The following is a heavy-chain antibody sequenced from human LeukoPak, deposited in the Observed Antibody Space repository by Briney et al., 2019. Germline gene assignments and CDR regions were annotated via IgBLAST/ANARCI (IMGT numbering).Heavy chain of an antibody. CDR2: INPNSGGT. D-gene: IGHD6-13*01. J-gene: IGHJ1*01. Sequence: ASVKVSCKASGYTFTGYYMHWVRQAPGRGLEWMGWINPNSGGTNYAQKFQGRVTMTRDTSISTAYMELSRLRSDDTAVYYCARVLPAGTGYFQHWGQGTLVTVSS. CDR3: ARVLPAGTGYFQH. V-gene: IGHV1-2*02. CDR1: GYTFTGYY.